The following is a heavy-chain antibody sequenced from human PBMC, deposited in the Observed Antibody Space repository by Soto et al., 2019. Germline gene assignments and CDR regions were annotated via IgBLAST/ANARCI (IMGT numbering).Heavy chain of an antibody. Sequence: RLSYVVSGFSFGTTDMSCVRDAPGKGLEWVSTIGSGGGRYYADFVKARFTILRDSSKNTLYLQLTSLRADDTAVYYCQSKGLISNSHFDYWGQGTLVSVSS. CDR3: QSKGLISNSHFDY. J-gene: IGHJ4*02. V-gene: IGHV3-23*01. CDR2: IGSGGGR. CDR1: GFSFGTTD. D-gene: IGHD3-22*01.